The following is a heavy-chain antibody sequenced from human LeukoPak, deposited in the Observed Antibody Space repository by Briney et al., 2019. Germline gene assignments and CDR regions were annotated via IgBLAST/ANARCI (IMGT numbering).Heavy chain of an antibody. CDR2: IYYSGST. Sequence: SETLSLTCTVSGGSISSYYWSWIRQPPGKGLEWIGYIYYSGSTNYNPSLKSRVTISVDTSKDQFSLKLSSVTAADTALYYCARRYGGFDWFDPWGQGTLVTVSS. J-gene: IGHJ5*02. V-gene: IGHV4-59*12. CDR1: GGSISSYY. CDR3: ARRYGGFDWFDP. D-gene: IGHD1-26*01.